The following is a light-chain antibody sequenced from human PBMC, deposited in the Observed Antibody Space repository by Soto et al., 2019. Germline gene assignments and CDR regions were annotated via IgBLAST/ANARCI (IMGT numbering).Light chain of an antibody. J-gene: IGLJ3*02. V-gene: IGLV6-57*01. Sequence: NFMLTQPHSVSESPGKTVTISCTRSSGSIASNYVQWYKQRPDSSPTTVIYEHNQSPSGVPDRFSGSIDSSSNSASLTISGLKTEDEADYYCQSYDSSNHGVFGGGTKLTVL. CDR2: EHN. CDR3: QSYDSSNHGV. CDR1: SGSIASNY.